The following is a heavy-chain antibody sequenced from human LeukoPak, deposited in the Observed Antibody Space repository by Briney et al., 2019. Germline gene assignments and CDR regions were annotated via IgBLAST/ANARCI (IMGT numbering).Heavy chain of an antibody. J-gene: IGHJ6*02. CDR1: GFAFRYAW. CDR2: IKSKNDGGTT. D-gene: IGHD4-11*01. CDR3: TTGVRVTGYGMDV. Sequence: PGGSLRLSCAASGFAFRYAWLTGVRQAPGKGLEWVGRIKSKNDGGTTDYAAPVKGRFTISRDDSKNTVYLQMNSLKTEDTAVYYCTTGVRVTGYGMDVWGQGTTVTVSS. V-gene: IGHV3-15*01.